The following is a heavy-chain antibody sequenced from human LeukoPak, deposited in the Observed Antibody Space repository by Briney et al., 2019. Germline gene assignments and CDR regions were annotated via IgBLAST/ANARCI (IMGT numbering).Heavy chain of an antibody. CDR2: IYHSGST. D-gene: IGHD3-22*01. J-gene: IGHJ4*02. CDR3: AAFGYYYDSSGSIDY. V-gene: IGHV4-4*02. CDR1: GGSISSSNW. Sequence: SETLSLTCAVSGGSISSSNWWSWVRQPPGKGLEWIGEIYHSGSTNYNPSLKSRVSISVDKSKNQFSLKLSSVTAADTAVYYCAAFGYYYDSSGSIDYWGQGTLVTASS.